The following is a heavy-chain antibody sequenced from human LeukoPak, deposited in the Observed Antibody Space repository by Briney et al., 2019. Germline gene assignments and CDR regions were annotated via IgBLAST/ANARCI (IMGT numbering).Heavy chain of an antibody. CDR2: LYDSGST. CDR1: GGSISSYY. D-gene: IGHD2-21*01. J-gene: IGHJ6*03. V-gene: IGHV4-59*01. CDR3: ARIPGYYYYYYMDV. Sequence: KPSETLSLTCTVSGGSISSYYWSWIRQPPGKGLEWIGYLYDSGSTNYNPSLKGRVTISVDTSKNQFPLKLSSVTAADTAVYYCARIPGYYYYYYMDVWGKGTTVTVSS.